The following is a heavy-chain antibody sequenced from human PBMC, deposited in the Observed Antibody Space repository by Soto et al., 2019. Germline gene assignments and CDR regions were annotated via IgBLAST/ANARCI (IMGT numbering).Heavy chain of an antibody. V-gene: IGHV4-34*01. CDR2: INHSGST. CDR3: ARGEGGSSGYNAYLFDY. CDR1: GGSFSGYY. J-gene: IGHJ4*02. D-gene: IGHD3-22*01. Sequence: PSETLSLTCAVYGGSFSGYYWSWIRQPPGKGLEWIGEINHSGSTNYNPSLKSRVTISVDTSKNQFSLKLSSVTAADTAVYYCARGEGGSSGYNAYLFDYWGQGTLVTVS.